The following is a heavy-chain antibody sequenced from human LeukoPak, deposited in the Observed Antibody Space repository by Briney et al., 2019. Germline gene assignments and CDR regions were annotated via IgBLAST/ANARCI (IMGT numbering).Heavy chain of an antibody. J-gene: IGHJ3*02. CDR3: AGGLHAAFDI. CDR1: GFTFSSYW. V-gene: IGHV3-7*04. CDR2: MQQDGSEK. Sequence: GGSLRLSCAASGFTFSSYWMNWVRQAPGKGLEWVANMQQDGSEKYYVDSVKGRFTISRDNAKNSLYLQMNSLRAEDTAVYYCAGGLHAAFDIWGQGTMVTVSS.